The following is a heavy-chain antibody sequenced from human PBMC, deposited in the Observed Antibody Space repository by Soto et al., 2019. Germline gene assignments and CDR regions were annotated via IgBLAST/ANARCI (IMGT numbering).Heavy chain of an antibody. D-gene: IGHD2-2*01. CDR1: GYTFTGYY. CDR3: ARDHIVVVPAAPPGENYYYGMDV. Sequence: QVQLVQSGAEVKKPGASVKVSCKASGYTFTGYYMHWVRQAPGQGLEWMGWINPNSGGTNYAQKFQGRVTMTRDTSISTAYMELSRLRSDDTAVYYCARDHIVVVPAAPPGENYYYGMDVWGQGTTVTVSS. V-gene: IGHV1-2*02. J-gene: IGHJ6*02. CDR2: INPNSGGT.